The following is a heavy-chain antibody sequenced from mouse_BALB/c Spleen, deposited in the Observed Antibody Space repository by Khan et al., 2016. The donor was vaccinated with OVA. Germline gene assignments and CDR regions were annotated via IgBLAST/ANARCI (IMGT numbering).Heavy chain of an antibody. J-gene: IGHJ4*01. CDR1: GFSFTSYG. CDR2: IWSGGST. V-gene: IGHV2-2*02. D-gene: IGHD1-1*01. Sequence: VQLQESGPGLVQPSQSLSITCTVSGFSFTSYGVHWVRQSPAKGLAWLGVIWSGGSTDYYAAFISRLIISKDNSENKVYFKMNRLQANDTAIYYCARILYYSTSYAMDYWGQGTSVTVSS. CDR3: ARILYYSTSYAMDY.